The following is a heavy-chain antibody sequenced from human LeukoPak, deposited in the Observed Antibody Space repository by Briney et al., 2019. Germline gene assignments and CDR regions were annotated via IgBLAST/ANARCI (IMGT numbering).Heavy chain of an antibody. CDR3: ATDWRDQLWFWY. CDR2: FDPEDGES. J-gene: IGHJ4*02. D-gene: IGHD5-18*01. CDR1: GYTLTELS. Sequence: GASVKVSCKVSGYTLTELSMHWVRQAPGKGLEWMGGFDPEDGESIYAQKFQGRVTMTEDTSTDTAYMELSSLRSEDTAVYYCATDWRDQLWFWYWGQGTPVTVSS. V-gene: IGHV1-24*01.